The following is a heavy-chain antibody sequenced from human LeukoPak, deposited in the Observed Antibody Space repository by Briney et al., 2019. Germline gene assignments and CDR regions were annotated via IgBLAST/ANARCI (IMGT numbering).Heavy chain of an antibody. CDR3: AIGGAMYV. Sequence: GGSLRHSCAVSGSILRDSWMHWVSQAPGKGLLSVSRINSDGSYTNYADSVKGRFTISRDNAKNTVNLQMNSLRAEDTAVYYCAIGGAMYVWGQGTTVSVSS. V-gene: IGHV3-74*01. CDR2: INSDGSYT. J-gene: IGHJ6*02. CDR1: GSILRDSW.